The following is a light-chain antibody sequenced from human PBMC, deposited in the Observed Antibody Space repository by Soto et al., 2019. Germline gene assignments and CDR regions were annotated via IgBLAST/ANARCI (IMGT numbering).Light chain of an antibody. Sequence: QSALTQPPSASGSPGQSVTISCTGSSSDVGGYNYVSCYQQHPGKAPKLMIYEVSKRPSGVPDRFSGSKSGNTASLTVSGLQAEDEADYYCSSYAGNNDVVFGGGTKLTVL. V-gene: IGLV2-8*01. CDR3: SSYAGNNDVV. CDR1: SSDVGGYNY. J-gene: IGLJ2*01. CDR2: EVS.